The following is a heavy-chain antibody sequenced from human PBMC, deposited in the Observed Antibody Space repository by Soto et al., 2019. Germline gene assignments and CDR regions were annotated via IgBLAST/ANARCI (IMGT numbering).Heavy chain of an antibody. D-gene: IGHD6-13*01. CDR2: INHSGST. J-gene: IGHJ4*02. CDR3: ARRYGTVFDN. Sequence: IRQPPGKGLEWIGYINHSGSTNYNPSLKSRVTISVDTSKNQFSLKVSSVTAADTAVYYCARRYGTVFDNWGQGTLVTVSS. V-gene: IGHV4-61*07.